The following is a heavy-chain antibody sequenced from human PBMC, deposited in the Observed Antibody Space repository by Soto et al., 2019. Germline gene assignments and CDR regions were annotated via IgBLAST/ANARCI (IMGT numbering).Heavy chain of an antibody. CDR1: GDSVSSNSAA. CDR3: ARDHLSMVRGVIKNWFDP. D-gene: IGHD3-10*01. V-gene: IGHV6-1*01. CDR2: TYYRSKWYN. J-gene: IGHJ5*02. Sequence: PSQTLSLTCAISGDSVSSNSAAWNWIRQSPSRGLEWLGRTYYRSKWYNDYAVSVKSRITINPDTSKNHFSLQLNSVTPEDTAVYYFARDHLSMVRGVIKNWFDPWGQGTLVTVSS.